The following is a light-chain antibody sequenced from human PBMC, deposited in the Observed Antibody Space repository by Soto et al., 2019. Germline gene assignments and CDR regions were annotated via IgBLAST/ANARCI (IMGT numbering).Light chain of an antibody. CDR2: DDN. J-gene: IGLJ1*01. Sequence: SVLTQPPSVSAAPGQAVTISCSGSSSNLAYNSLSWYQQLPGTAPKLLIYDDNKRPSGIPARFSGSKSGTSATLGITGLETGDEADYYCGAWDDSLNVYVFGSGTKLTVL. CDR1: SSNLAYNS. V-gene: IGLV1-51*01. CDR3: GAWDDSLNVYV.